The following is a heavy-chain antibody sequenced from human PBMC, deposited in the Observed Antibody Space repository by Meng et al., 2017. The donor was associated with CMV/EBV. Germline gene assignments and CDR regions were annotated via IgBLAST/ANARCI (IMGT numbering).Heavy chain of an antibody. CDR3: ARDKEGADVYYGMDV. J-gene: IGHJ6*02. CDR1: GGTFSSYA. Sequence: SVKVSCKASGGTFSSYAISWVRQAPGQGLEWMGGIIPIFGTANYAQKFQGRVTITTDESTSTAYMGLSSLRSEDTAVYYCARDKEGADVYYGMDVWGQGTTVTVSS. CDR2: IIPIFGTA. D-gene: IGHD1-26*01. V-gene: IGHV1-69*05.